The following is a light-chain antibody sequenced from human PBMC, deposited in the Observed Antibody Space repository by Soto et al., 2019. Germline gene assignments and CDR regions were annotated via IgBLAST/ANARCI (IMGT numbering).Light chain of an antibody. CDR3: QTWGTGIPWV. Sequence: QLVLTQSPSASASLGASVKLICTLSSGHSSYAIAWHQQQPEKGPRYLMKLNSDGSHSKGDGIPDRFSGSSSGAERYLTISSLQSEDEADYYCQTWGTGIPWVFGGGTKLTVL. CDR2: LNSDGSH. J-gene: IGLJ3*02. V-gene: IGLV4-69*01. CDR1: SGHSSYA.